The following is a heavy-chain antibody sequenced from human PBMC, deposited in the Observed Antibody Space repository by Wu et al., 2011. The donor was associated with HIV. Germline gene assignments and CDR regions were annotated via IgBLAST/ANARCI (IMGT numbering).Heavy chain of an antibody. V-gene: IGHV1-18*01. CDR1: GYTFSSYG. J-gene: IGHJ5*02. D-gene: IGHD2-2*01. CDR2: ISGYSGDT. Sequence: QVQLVQSGAEVKKPGASVKVSCKASGYTFSSYGISWVRQAPGQGLEWMGWISGYSGDTNYAQKFQDRVTMTTDTSTSTAYMELRSLRSDDTAVYYCARGKDIVVVPSFDWFDPWGQGTLVTVS. CDR3: ARGKDIVVVPSFDWFDP.